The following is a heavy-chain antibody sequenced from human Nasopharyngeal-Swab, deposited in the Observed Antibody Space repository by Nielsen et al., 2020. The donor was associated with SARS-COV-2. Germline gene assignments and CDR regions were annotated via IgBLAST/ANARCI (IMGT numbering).Heavy chain of an antibody. J-gene: IGHJ6*03. V-gene: IGHV5-10-1*01. Sequence: GGSLRLSCKGSGYSFTSYWISWVRQMPGKGLEWMGRIDPSDSYTNYSPSFQGHVTISADKSISTAYLQWSSLKASDTAMYYCARRAYCSGGSCYSPYYYYYMDVWGKGTTVTVSS. CDR2: IDPSDSYT. CDR3: ARRAYCSGGSCYSPYYYYYMDV. CDR1: GYSFTSYW. D-gene: IGHD2-15*01.